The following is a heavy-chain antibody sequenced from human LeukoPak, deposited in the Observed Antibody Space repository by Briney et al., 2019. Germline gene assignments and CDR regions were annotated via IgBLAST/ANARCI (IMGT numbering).Heavy chain of an antibody. Sequence: GGSLRLSCAASGFTFSSYGMHWVRQAPGKGLEWVAFIRYDGSNKYYADSVKGRFTISRDNSKNTLYLQMNSLRAEDTAVYYCAKDSVVVVAGDLFDYWGQGTLVTVSS. D-gene: IGHD2-15*01. CDR1: GFTFSSYG. CDR3: AKDSVVVVAGDLFDY. CDR2: IRYDGSNK. V-gene: IGHV3-30*02. J-gene: IGHJ4*02.